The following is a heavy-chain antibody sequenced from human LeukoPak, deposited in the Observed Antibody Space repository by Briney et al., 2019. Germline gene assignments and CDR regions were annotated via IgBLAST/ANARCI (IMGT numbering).Heavy chain of an antibody. CDR3: AKGYSSGWSGFSAFDY. Sequence: GGSLRLSCAASGFTFSNYAMSWVRQAPGKGLEWVSAISGSGGSTYYADSVKGRFTISRDNSKNTLYLQMNSLRAEDTAVYYCAKGYSSGWSGFSAFDYWGQGTLVTVSS. V-gene: IGHV3-23*01. CDR1: GFTFSNYA. J-gene: IGHJ4*02. D-gene: IGHD6-19*01. CDR2: ISGSGGST.